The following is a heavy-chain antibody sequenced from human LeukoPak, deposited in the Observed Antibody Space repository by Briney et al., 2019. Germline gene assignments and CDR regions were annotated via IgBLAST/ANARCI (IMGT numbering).Heavy chain of an antibody. CDR3: ARDKARLLWFGELRSYGMDV. CDR1: GFTFSSYE. V-gene: IGHV3-48*03. Sequence: GGSLRLSCAASGFTFSSYEMNWVRQAPGEGLEWVSYISSSGSTIYYADSVKGRFTISRDNAKNSLYLQMNSLRAEDTAVYYCARDKARLLWFGELRSYGMDVWGKGTTVTVSS. D-gene: IGHD3-10*01. J-gene: IGHJ6*04. CDR2: ISSSGSTI.